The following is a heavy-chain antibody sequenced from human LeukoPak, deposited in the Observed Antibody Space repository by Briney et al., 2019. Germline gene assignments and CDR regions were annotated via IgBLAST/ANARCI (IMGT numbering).Heavy chain of an antibody. D-gene: IGHD3-22*01. CDR1: GGSISSYY. CDR3: ARGIRLLTVDY. J-gene: IGHJ4*02. Sequence: PSETLSPTCTVPGGSISSYYWSWIRQPPGKGLEWIGYIYYSGSTNYNPSLKSRVTISVDTSKNQFSLKLSSVTAADTAVYYCARGIRLLTVDYWGQGTLVTVSS. V-gene: IGHV4-59*01. CDR2: IYYSGST.